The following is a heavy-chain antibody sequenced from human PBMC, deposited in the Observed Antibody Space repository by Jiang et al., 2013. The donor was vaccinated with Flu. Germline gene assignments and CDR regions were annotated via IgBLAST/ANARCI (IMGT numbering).Heavy chain of an antibody. CDR1: GYTFIAYF. D-gene: IGHD6-19*01. CDR2: INPKNGGT. V-gene: IGHV1-2*04. Sequence: GAEVKKPGASVKVSCKASGYTFIAYFMHWVRQAPGQGLEWMGRINPKNGGTNYAQKFQGWVTMTRDTSISTAYMELRSDDTAIYYCAASVAGTFDSWGQGTLVTVSS. CDR3: AASVAGTFDS. J-gene: IGHJ4*02.